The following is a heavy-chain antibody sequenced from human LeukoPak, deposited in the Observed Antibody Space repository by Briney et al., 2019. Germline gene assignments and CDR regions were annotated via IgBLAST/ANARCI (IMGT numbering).Heavy chain of an antibody. CDR2: INPVSGAT. Sequence: ASVKVSCKTSGYTFTRYYIHWVRQAPGEGLEWMGWINPVSGATNYAQKFQGSVTMTRETSINTAYMDLTRLRSDDTAVYYCARVTSSGYWFDPWGQGTLVTVSS. CDR3: ARVTSSGYWFDP. CDR1: GYTFTRYY. D-gene: IGHD3-22*01. V-gene: IGHV1-2*02. J-gene: IGHJ5*02.